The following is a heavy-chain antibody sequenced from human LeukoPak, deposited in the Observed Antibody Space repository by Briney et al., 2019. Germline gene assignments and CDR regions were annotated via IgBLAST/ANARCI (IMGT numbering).Heavy chain of an antibody. V-gene: IGHV3-7*01. CDR2: INQGGSAT. Sequence: GGSLRLSCAASGFTFSNYWMSWVRQAPGKGLEWVANINQGGSATYYMESVKGRFTISRDNTKNSLYLQMNSLSAEDTAVYYCARENYGSYYFDYWGQGTLVTVSS. D-gene: IGHD4-17*01. J-gene: IGHJ4*02. CDR1: GFTFSNYW. CDR3: ARENYGSYYFDY.